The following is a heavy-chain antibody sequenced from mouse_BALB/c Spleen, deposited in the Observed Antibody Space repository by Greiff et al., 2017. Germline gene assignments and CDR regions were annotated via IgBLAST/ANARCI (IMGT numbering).Heavy chain of an antibody. J-gene: IGHJ4*01. CDR1: GYTFTSYT. CDR2: INPSSGYT. Sequence: QVQLQQSAAELARPGASVKMSCKASGYTFTSYTMHWVKQRPGQGLEWIGYINPSSGYTEYNQKFKDKTTLTADKSSSTAYMQLSSLTSEDSAVYYCARRNSSYYRYDGSGTGAMDYWGQGTSVTVSS. D-gene: IGHD2-14*01. CDR3: ARRNSSYYRYDGSGTGAMDY. V-gene: IGHV1-4*02.